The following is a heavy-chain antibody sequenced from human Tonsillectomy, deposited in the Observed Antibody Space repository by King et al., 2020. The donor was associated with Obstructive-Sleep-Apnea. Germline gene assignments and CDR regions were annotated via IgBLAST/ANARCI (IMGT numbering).Heavy chain of an antibody. CDR1: GYSFTNYG. J-gene: IGHJ5*02. CDR3: ARLIGTYPVLWSDP. D-gene: IGHD1-26*01. Sequence: QLVQSGAEVTKPGESLKISCKASGYSFTNYGIGWVRQKAGTGLEWMGTIYPGDSDTIYSPSFQGQVTISADKSISTAYLQWSSLRASDSAMYYCARLIGTYPVLWSDPWGQGTVVTVSS. V-gene: IGHV5-51*01. CDR2: IYPGDSDT.